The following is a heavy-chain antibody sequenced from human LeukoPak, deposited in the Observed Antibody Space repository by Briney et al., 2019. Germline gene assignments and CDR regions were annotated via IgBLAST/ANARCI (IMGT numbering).Heavy chain of an antibody. CDR2: ISSSGSTI. J-gene: IGHJ6*03. CDR3: AREHLGYCSSTSCFIYYYMDV. V-gene: IGHV3-48*03. CDR1: GFTFSSYE. D-gene: IGHD2-2*01. Sequence: GGSLRLSCAASGFTFSSYEMNWVRQAPGKGLEWGSYISSSGSTIYYADSVKGRFTISRDNAKNSLYLQMNSLRAEDTAVYYCAREHLGYCSSTSCFIYYYMDVWGKGTTVTISS.